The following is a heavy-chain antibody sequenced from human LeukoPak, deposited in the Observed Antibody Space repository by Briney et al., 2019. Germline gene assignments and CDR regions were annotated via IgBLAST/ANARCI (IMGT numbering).Heavy chain of an antibody. V-gene: IGHV4-38-2*02. CDR1: GYSISSGYY. CDR2: IYHSGST. Sequence: SETLSLTCTVSGYSISSGYYWGWIRQPPGKGLEWIGSIYHSGSTYYNPSLKSRVTISVDTSKNQFSLKLSSVTAADTAVYYCTTDPSVWGPVRLFDYWGQGTLVTVSA. CDR3: TTDPSVWGPVRLFDY. J-gene: IGHJ4*02. D-gene: IGHD1-26*01.